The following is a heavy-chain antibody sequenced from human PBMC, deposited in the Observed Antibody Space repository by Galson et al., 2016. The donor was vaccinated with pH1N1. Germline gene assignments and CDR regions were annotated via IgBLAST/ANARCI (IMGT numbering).Heavy chain of an antibody. CDR3: ARVKAGWDLDFFDF. J-gene: IGHJ4*02. CDR1: GASVRHSQYYC. D-gene: IGHD3/OR15-3a*01. V-gene: IGHV4-30-4*08. CDR2: ICYTGSSYTGST. Sequence: TLSLTCTVSGASVRHSQYYCWSWVRQPPGKGLEWLGYICYTGSSYTGSTYYNPSLKSRISVSVETSKNQFSLTLNSVTAATTAMSFCARVKAGWDLDFFDFWGQGSLVTVSS.